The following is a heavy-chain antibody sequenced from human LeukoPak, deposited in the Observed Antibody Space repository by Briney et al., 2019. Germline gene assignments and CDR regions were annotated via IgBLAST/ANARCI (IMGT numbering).Heavy chain of an antibody. D-gene: IGHD3-22*01. CDR2: IYYSGST. J-gene: IGHJ4*02. Sequence: SETLSLTCTVSGGSISSYYWSWIRQPPGKGLEWIGYIYYSGSTNYNPSLKSRVTISVDTSKNQLSLKLSSVTAADTAVYYCARQVYYYDSSGYYYLDDWGQGTLVTVSS. V-gene: IGHV4-59*08. CDR3: ARQVYYYDSSGYYYLDD. CDR1: GGSISSYY.